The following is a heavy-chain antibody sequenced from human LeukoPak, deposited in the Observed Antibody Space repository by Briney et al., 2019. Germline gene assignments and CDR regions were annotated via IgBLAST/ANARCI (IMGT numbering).Heavy chain of an antibody. D-gene: IGHD6-13*01. V-gene: IGHV3-9*01. CDR1: GFTFDDYA. CDR2: IRWNSATI. J-gene: IGHJ4*02. CDR3: VKEVGAAVGRSSFDY. Sequence: GGSLRLSCAASGFTFDDYAMHWVRQTPGKGLEWVSLIRWNSATIEYADSVKGRFTISRDNAKNSLYLQMNSLRAEDTALYYCVKEVGAAVGRSSFDYWGQGTLVTVSS.